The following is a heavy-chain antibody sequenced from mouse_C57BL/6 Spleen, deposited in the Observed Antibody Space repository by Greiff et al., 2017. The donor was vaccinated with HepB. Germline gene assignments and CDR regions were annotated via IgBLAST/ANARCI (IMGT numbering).Heavy chain of an antibody. V-gene: IGHV1-81*01. Sequence: QVQLQQSGAELARPGASVKLSCKASGYTFTSYGISWVKQRTGQGLEWIGEIYPRSGNTYYNEKFKGKATLTADKSSSTAYMELRSLTAEDSAVYFCARGREYYYGSSHWYFDVWGTGTTVTVSS. D-gene: IGHD1-1*01. CDR1: GYTFTSYG. CDR2: IYPRSGNT. CDR3: ARGREYYYGSSHWYFDV. J-gene: IGHJ1*03.